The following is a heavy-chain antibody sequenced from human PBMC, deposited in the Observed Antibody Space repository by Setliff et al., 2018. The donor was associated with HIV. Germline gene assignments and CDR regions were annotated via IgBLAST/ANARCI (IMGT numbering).Heavy chain of an antibody. CDR2: IYDSEST. Sequence: SETLSLTCTVSYGSISSHSWSWSRQPPGTGLERIGYIYDSESTNYNPSLDRRVTMSVDTAKNRFSLKLTSVAAADAAVYYCARHYPPFHSGAYYFDLWSQGTLVTVSS. CDR1: YGSISSHS. J-gene: IGHJ4*02. D-gene: IGHD6-19*01. V-gene: IGHV4-59*11. CDR3: ARHYPPFHSGAYYFDL.